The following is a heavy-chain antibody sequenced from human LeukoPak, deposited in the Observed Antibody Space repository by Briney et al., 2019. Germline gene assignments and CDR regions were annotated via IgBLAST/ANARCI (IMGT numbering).Heavy chain of an antibody. CDR3: ARDKSHYDSSGYFSY. CDR2: INPNSGGT. Sequence: ASVKVSCKASGYTFTGYYMHWVRQAPGQGLEWMGWINPNSGGTNYAQKFQGRVTMTRDTSTSTVYMELSSLRSEDTAVYYCARDKSHYDSSGYFSYWGQGTLVTVSS. CDR1: GYTFTGYY. D-gene: IGHD3-22*01. J-gene: IGHJ4*02. V-gene: IGHV1-2*02.